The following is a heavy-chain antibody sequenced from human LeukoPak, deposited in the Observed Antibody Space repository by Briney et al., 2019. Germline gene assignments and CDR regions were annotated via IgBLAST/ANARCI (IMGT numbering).Heavy chain of an antibody. J-gene: IGHJ4*02. CDR2: ISGSGGST. Sequence: SGGSLRLSCAASGFTFSSYAMSWVRQAPGKGLEWVSAISGSGGSTYYADSVKGRFTISRDNSKNTLYLQMNSLRAEDTAVYYCAKTSNAILTGYYPAPLLYFDYWGQGTLVTVSS. V-gene: IGHV3-23*01. D-gene: IGHD3-9*01. CDR1: GFTFSSYA. CDR3: AKTSNAILTGYYPAPLLYFDY.